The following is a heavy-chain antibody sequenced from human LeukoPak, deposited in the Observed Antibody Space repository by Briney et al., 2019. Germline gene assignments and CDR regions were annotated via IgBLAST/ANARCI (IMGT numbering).Heavy chain of an antibody. D-gene: IGHD3-22*01. J-gene: IGHJ4*02. Sequence: PSETLSLTCAVYGGSFSGCYWSWIRQPPGKGLEWIGEINHSGSTNYNPSLKSRVTISVDTSKNQFSLKLSSVTAADTAVYYCARGSGSSGSPLFDYWGQGTLVTVSS. CDR2: INHSGST. V-gene: IGHV4-34*01. CDR3: ARGSGSSGSPLFDY. CDR1: GGSFSGCY.